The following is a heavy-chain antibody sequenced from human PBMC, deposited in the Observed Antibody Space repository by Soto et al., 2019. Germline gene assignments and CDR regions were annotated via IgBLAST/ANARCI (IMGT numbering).Heavy chain of an antibody. J-gene: IGHJ6*03. CDR3: ARSSSSSLYYYYQMDV. D-gene: IGHD6-6*01. V-gene: IGHV4-59*08. CDR2: IYYSGST. Sequence: NPSETLSLTCTVSGGSISSYYGSWIRQPPGKGLEWIGYIYYSGSTNYNPSLKSRVTISVDTSKNQFSLKLSSVTAADTAVYYCARSSSSSLYYYYQMDVWGKGTTVTVSS. CDR1: GGSISSYY.